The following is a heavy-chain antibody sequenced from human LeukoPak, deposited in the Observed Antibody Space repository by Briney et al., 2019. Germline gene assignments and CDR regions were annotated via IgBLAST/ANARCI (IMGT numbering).Heavy chain of an antibody. Sequence: PGGSLRLSCAASGFTFSSYGMHWVRQAPGKGLEWVAFIRYDGSNKYYADSVKGRFTISGDNSKNTLYLQMNSLRAEDTAVYYCAKASLWRNDNGDYGGHWGQGTLVTVSS. CDR3: AKASLWRNDNGDYGGH. J-gene: IGHJ4*02. CDR1: GFTFSSYG. D-gene: IGHD4-17*01. V-gene: IGHV3-30*02. CDR2: IRYDGSNK.